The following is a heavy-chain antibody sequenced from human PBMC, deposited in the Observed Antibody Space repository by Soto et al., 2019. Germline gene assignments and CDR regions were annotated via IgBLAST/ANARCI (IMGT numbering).Heavy chain of an antibody. Sequence: GASVKVSCKASGGTFSSYTISWVRQAPGQGLEWMGRIIPILVIANYAQKFQARATITADKSTSTAYMELSSLRSEDTAVYYCLLRYDILTGGRTIFDYWGQGTLVTVSS. V-gene: IGHV1-69*02. D-gene: IGHD3-9*01. J-gene: IGHJ4*02. CDR2: IIPILVIA. CDR1: GGTFSSYT. CDR3: LLRYDILTGGRTIFDY.